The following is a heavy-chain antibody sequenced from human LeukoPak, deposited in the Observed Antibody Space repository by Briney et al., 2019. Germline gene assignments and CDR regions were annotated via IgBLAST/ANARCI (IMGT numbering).Heavy chain of an antibody. J-gene: IGHJ4*02. CDR3: ARWQWGAKSFDS. D-gene: IGHD6-19*01. Sequence: GGSLRLSCAASGFTVSNSYMSWVRQAPGKGLEWLSVIYTDDVTFYADSVKGRFIISRDSSKNTLYLQMNSLRVDDTAVYYCARWQWGAKSFDSWGQGTLVSVSS. V-gene: IGHV3-66*01. CDR1: GFTVSNSY. CDR2: IYTDDVT.